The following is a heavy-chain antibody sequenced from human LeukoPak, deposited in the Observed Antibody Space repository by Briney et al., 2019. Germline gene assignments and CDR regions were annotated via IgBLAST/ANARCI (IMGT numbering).Heavy chain of an antibody. Sequence: GESLKISCKGSGYSFTSYWIGWVRQMPGKGLEWMGVIYPGDSDTRYSPSFQGQVTISADKSISTAYLQWSSLKASDTAMYYCASSGYDSSGYYLDFDYWGQGTLVTV. V-gene: IGHV5-51*01. J-gene: IGHJ4*02. CDR2: IYPGDSDT. CDR1: GYSFTSYW. D-gene: IGHD3-22*01. CDR3: ASSGYDSSGYYLDFDY.